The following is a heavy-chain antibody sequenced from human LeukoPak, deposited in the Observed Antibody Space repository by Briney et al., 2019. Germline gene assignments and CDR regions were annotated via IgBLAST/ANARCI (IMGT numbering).Heavy chain of an antibody. CDR3: ARNAVPDRPFSGMDV. Sequence: GDSVNVSCKASGGTFSSYAISWVRQAPGRGVEWMGGIIPIFGTANYAQTFQGRVTITADESTSTAYMELSSLRSEDTAVYYCARNAVPDRPFSGMDVWGKGTTVTVS. CDR2: IIPIFGTA. D-gene: IGHD2-2*01. CDR1: GGTFSSYA. V-gene: IGHV1-69*13. J-gene: IGHJ6*04.